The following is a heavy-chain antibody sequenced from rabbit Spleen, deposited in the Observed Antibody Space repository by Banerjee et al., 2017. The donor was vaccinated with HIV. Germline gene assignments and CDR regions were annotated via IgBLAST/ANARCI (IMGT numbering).Heavy chain of an antibody. D-gene: IGHD8-1*01. CDR1: GFSFSGNYY. CDR2: IDTGSSGFT. V-gene: IGHV1S45*01. Sequence: QEQLEESGGDLVKPEGSLTLTCTASGFSFSGNYYMCWVRQAPGKGPEWIACIDTGSSGFTYFASWAKGRFTCSKTSSTTVTLQMTSLTAADTATYFCARDTGSSFSSYGMDLWGQGTLVTVS. J-gene: IGHJ6*01. CDR3: ARDTGSSFSSYGMDL.